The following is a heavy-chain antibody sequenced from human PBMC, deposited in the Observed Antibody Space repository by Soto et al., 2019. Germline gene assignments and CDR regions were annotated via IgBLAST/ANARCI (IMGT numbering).Heavy chain of an antibody. CDR1: GFTFGDYA. CDR2: IRSKAYGGTT. Sequence: GSLRLSCTASGFTFGDYAMSWVRQAPGKGLEWVGFIRSKAYGGTTEYAASVKGRFTISRDDSKSIAYLQMNSLKTEDTAVYYCTRAQAYCGGDCYSGSDDAFDIWGQGTMVTVSS. D-gene: IGHD2-21*02. CDR3: TRAQAYCGGDCYSGSDDAFDI. V-gene: IGHV3-49*04. J-gene: IGHJ3*02.